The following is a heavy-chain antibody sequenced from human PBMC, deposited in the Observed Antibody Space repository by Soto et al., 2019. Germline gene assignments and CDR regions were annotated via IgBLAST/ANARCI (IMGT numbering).Heavy chain of an antibody. Sequence: SETLSLTCSVSGGSITSSPYYWGWIRQPPGKGLEWIGNILYGGSTYHNPPLKSRVSILVDTSKNQFSLTLSSVTAADTAVYYCASESSSGGSWGQGTLVTVSS. J-gene: IGHJ4*02. CDR1: GGSITSSPYY. V-gene: IGHV4-39*01. CDR2: ILYGGST. D-gene: IGHD3-22*01. CDR3: ASESSSGGS.